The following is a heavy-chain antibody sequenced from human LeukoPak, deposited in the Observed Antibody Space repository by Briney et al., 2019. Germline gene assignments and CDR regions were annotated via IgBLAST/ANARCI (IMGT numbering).Heavy chain of an antibody. J-gene: IGHJ4*02. V-gene: IGHV3-30*04. CDR1: GFTFSSYS. Sequence: GGSLRLSCAVSGFTFSSYSMSWVRQAPGKGLEWVAVISADGKNKNHADSVKDRFTISRDKSTLYLEMNDLRTEDTALYYCARDVGKDTITTEIAYWGQGTLVTVSS. CDR2: ISADGKNK. CDR3: ARDVGKDTITTEIAY. D-gene: IGHD4-11*01.